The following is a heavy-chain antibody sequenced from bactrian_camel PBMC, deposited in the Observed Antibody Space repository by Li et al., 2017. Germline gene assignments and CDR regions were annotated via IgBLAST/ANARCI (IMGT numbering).Heavy chain of an antibody. CDR3: AADSRPYGGLWYLDFRYNY. V-gene: IGHV3S53*01. D-gene: IGHD6*01. CDR1: GYTYSTYC. Sequence: HVQLVESGGGSVQAGGSLRLSCTASGYTYSTYCMGWFRQAPGKEREGVASIDSGGTTDYSDSVKGRFTIAQDKAKNTLYLQMSSLKPEDTAMYYCAADSRPYGGLWYLDFRYNYWGQGTQVTVS. J-gene: IGHJ4*01. CDR2: IDSGGTT.